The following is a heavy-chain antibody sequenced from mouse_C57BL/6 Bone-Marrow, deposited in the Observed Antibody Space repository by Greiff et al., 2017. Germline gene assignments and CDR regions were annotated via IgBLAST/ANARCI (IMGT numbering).Heavy chain of an antibody. J-gene: IGHJ3*01. Sequence: EVKLMESGPGLVKPSQSLSLTCSVTGYSITSGYYWNWIRQFPGNKLEWMGYISYDGSNNYNPSLTNRISITRDTSKNQFFLKLNSVTTEDTATYYCAVYDSRGYWGQGTLVTVSA. V-gene: IGHV3-6*01. CDR1: GYSITSGYY. CDR2: ISYDGSN. CDR3: AVYDSRGY. D-gene: IGHD2-4*01.